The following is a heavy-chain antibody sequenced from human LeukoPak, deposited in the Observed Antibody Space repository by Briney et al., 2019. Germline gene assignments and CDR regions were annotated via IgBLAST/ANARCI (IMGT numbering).Heavy chain of an antibody. V-gene: IGHV3-15*01. D-gene: IGHD6-19*01. CDR1: GFTFSNVW. Sequence: GGSLRLSCAASGFTFSNVWMSWIRQAPGKGLEWVGRIKSKTDGGTTDYAAPVKGRFTISRDDSKNTLNLQMNSLKTEDTAVYYCTPSIAVAGSLDYWGQGTLVTVSS. CDR3: TPSIAVAGSLDY. J-gene: IGHJ4*02. CDR2: IKSKTDGGTT.